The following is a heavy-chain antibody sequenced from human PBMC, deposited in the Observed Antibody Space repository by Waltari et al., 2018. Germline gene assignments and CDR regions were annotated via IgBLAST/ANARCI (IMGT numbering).Heavy chain of an antibody. CDR1: GGSISSYY. D-gene: IGHD3-22*01. V-gene: IGHV4-4*07. Sequence: QVQLQESGPGLVKPSETLSLTCTVSGGSISSYYWSWIRQPAGKGLWCIGRIYTSGSNNYYPSLKSRVTMSVDTSKNQFSLKLSSVTAADTAVYYCASQRDSSGYYYFDYWGQGTLVTVSS. CDR3: ASQRDSSGYYYFDY. CDR2: IYTSGSN. J-gene: IGHJ4*02.